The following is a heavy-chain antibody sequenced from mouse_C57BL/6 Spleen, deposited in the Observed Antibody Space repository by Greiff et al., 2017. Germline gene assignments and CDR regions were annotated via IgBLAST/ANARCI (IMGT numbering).Heavy chain of an antibody. J-gene: IGHJ3*01. CDR1: GYTFTSYD. CDR2: IYPRDGST. Sequence: VKLMESGPELVKPGASVKLSCKASGYTFTSYDINWVKQRPGQGLEWIGWIYPRDGSTKYNEKFKGKATLTVDTSSSTAYMELHSLTSEDSAVYFCARGWDGAWFAYWGQGTLVTVSA. V-gene: IGHV1-85*01. CDR3: ARGWDGAWFAY. D-gene: IGHD4-1*01.